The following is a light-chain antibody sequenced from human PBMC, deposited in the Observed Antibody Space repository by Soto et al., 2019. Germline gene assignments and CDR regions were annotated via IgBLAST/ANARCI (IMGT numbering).Light chain of an antibody. CDR1: QSVSTN. CDR2: GAS. V-gene: IGKV3-15*01. CDR3: QQYNEWPLT. J-gene: IGKJ4*01. Sequence: ETVMTQSPATLSVSPGERATLSCGASQSVSTNLAWYQQKPGQVPRLLIYGASTRASDIPARFSGSGSGTEVSLPISSLQSEDFAVYYCQQYNEWPLTFGGGTKVEIE.